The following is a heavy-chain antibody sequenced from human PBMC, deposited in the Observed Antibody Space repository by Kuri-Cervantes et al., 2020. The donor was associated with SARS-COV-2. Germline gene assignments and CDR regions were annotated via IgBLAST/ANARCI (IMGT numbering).Heavy chain of an antibody. CDR2: FDPEDGET. CDR1: GFTVSSNY. V-gene: IGHV1-24*01. J-gene: IGHJ6*02. CDR3: ARGYSSSWYLYYYYGMDV. Sequence: GGSLRLSCAASGFTVSSNYMSWVRQAPGKGLEWMGGFDPEDGETIYAQKFQGRVTMTEDTSTDTAYMELSSLRSEDTAVYYCARGYSSSWYLYYYYGMDVWGQGTTVTVSS. D-gene: IGHD6-13*01.